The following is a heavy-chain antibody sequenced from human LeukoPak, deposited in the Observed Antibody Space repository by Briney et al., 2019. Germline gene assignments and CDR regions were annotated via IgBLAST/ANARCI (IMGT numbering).Heavy chain of an antibody. CDR3: ARISPSSGTPYYYYYYGMDV. CDR2: INHSGST. CDR1: GGSFSGYY. V-gene: IGHV4-34*01. D-gene: IGHD1-26*01. J-gene: IGHJ6*02. Sequence: SETLSLTCAVYGGSFSGYYWSWIRQPPGKGLEWIGEINHSGSTNYNPSLKSRVTISVDTSKNQFSLKLSSVTAADTAVYYCARISPSSGTPYYYYYYGMDVWGQGTTVTVSS.